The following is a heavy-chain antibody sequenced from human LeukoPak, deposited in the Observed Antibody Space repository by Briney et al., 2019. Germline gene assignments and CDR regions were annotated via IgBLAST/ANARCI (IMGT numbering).Heavy chain of an antibody. CDR3: AKGGSESGSYVDN. CDR1: GFTFSSYS. D-gene: IGHD1-26*01. CDR2: ISYNGGNK. Sequence: SGGSLRLSCAASGFTFSSYSMHWVRQAPGKGLECVAIISYNGGNKYHVDSVKGRFTISRDNSKNKLDLQMDSLRPEDTAVYYCAKGGSESGSYVDNWGQGTLVTVSS. J-gene: IGHJ4*02. V-gene: IGHV3-30*18.